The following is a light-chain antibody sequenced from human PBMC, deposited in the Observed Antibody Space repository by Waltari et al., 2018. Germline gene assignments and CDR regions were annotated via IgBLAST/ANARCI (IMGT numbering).Light chain of an antibody. CDR2: GPS. CDR1: TGAVTSSYY. J-gene: IGLJ3*02. Sequence: QTVVTKEPSLTVPPGGTVTLTCASSTGAVTSSYYPNWFKQKPGQAPRALIFGPSNKHSGTPARFSGSLLGGKAALTLSGVQPEDEAEYYCLMYYGGVWVFGGGTKLTIL. CDR3: LMYYGGVWV. V-gene: IGLV7-43*01.